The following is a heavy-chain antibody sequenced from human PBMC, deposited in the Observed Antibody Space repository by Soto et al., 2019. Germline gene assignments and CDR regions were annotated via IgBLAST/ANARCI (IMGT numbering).Heavy chain of an antibody. CDR3: ARLGGFDPTHDY. D-gene: IGHD1-26*01. Sequence: EVQLVESGGGVVQPGGSLRLSCAASGFSFSRHWMHWVRQVPGQGLKWVSRIDNAGVGTSYADSVKGRFTMSRDNAKNTVYLQMNDLRVEDTALYFCARLGGFDPTHDYWGQGALVTVSS. CDR2: IDNAGVGT. J-gene: IGHJ4*02. CDR1: GFSFSRHW. V-gene: IGHV3-74*01.